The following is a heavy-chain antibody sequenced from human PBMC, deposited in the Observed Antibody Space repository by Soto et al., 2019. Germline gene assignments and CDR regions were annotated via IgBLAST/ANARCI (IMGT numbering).Heavy chain of an antibody. CDR3: ARGRLRRSYYYMDV. V-gene: IGHV3-23*01. CDR1: GFTFSSHA. CDR2: MSGSGGDT. D-gene: IGHD4-17*01. Sequence: PGGSLRLSCAASGFTFSSHAMSWVRQAPGEGLEWVSSMSGSGGDTYYADSVKGRFTISRDNSKTTLYLQMNSLRAEDTAVYYCARGRLRRSYYYMDVWGKGTTVTVSS. J-gene: IGHJ6*03.